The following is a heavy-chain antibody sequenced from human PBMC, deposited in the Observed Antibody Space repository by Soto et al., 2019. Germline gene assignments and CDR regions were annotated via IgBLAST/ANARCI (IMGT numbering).Heavy chain of an antibody. J-gene: IGHJ6*02. D-gene: IGHD6-6*01. V-gene: IGHV5-51*01. Sequence: PGASLKISCKGSGYSFTSYWIGWVRQMPGKGLEWMGIIYPGDSDTRYSPSFQGQVTISADKSISTAYLQWSSLKASDTAMYYCARQMYSSSSDYYYYGMDVLGQGTTVTVSS. CDR1: GYSFTSYW. CDR3: ARQMYSSSSDYYYYGMDV. CDR2: IYPGDSDT.